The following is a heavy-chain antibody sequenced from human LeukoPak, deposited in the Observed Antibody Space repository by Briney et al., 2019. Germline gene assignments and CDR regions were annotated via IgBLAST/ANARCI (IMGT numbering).Heavy chain of an antibody. D-gene: IGHD2-15*01. V-gene: IGHV3-53*01. CDR3: ASKLGSYCSGSNCHNYYYYMDV. CDR2: IYSGGRT. CDR1: GFTVSSNY. Sequence: GGSLRLSCTASGFTVSSNYMSWVRQAPGKGLEWVSLIYSGGRTYHADSVKGRFTTSRDNSKNTLYLQMNSLRAEDSAVYYCASKLGSYCSGSNCHNYYYYMDVWGKGTTVTVSS. J-gene: IGHJ6*03.